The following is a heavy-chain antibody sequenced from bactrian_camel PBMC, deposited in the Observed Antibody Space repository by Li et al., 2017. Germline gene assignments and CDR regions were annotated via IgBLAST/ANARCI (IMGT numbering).Heavy chain of an antibody. D-gene: IGHD2*01. V-gene: IGHV3S1*01. CDR2: LFTRDSSI. CDR1: EYDYSNPC. Sequence: EYDYSNPCMAWYRQGQGKEREGVAALFTRDSSIYYADSVKGRFTISRDNSKNTVYLQMNSLKSGDTPLYYCATVRTTYFFFLMIRRPPRST.